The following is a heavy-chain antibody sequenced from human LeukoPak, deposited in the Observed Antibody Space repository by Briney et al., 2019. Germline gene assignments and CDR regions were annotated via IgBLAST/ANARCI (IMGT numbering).Heavy chain of an antibody. D-gene: IGHD3-22*01. CDR1: GYIFSDYY. V-gene: IGHV1-46*01. Sequence: ASVKVSCKTSGYIFSDYYVHWVRQAPGQGLEWMGTTDPSGGDTSYAQRFQGRVTMTSDTSTSTVYMELTSLRSEDAAVYYCARDLGFYFNTSGYYYPQPPDSWGQGTLVTVSS. CDR3: ARDLGFYFNTSGYYYPQPPDS. J-gene: IGHJ4*02. CDR2: TDPSGGDT.